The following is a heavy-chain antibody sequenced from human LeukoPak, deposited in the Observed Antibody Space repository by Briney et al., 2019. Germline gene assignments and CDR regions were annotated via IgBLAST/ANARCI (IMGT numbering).Heavy chain of an antibody. D-gene: IGHD5-12*01. Sequence: GGSPRLSCAASGFTVSSNYMSWVRQAPGKGLEWVSVIYSGGSTYYADSVKGRFTISRDNSKNTLYLQMNSLRAEDTAVYYCARSGGYSGYDLDFDYWGQGTLVTVSS. V-gene: IGHV3-53*01. CDR2: IYSGGST. CDR3: ARSGGYSGYDLDFDY. CDR1: GFTVSSNY. J-gene: IGHJ4*02.